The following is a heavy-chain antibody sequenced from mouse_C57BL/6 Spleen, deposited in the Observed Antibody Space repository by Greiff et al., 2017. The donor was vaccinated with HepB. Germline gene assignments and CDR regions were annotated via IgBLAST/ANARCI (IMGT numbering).Heavy chain of an antibody. V-gene: IGHV1-64*01. CDR1: GYTFTSYW. CDR3: ARDGSSYRGFAY. Sequence: VKLQQPGAELVKPGASVKLSCKASGYTFTSYWMHWVKQRPGQGLEWIGMIHPNSGSTNYNEKFKSKATLTVDKSSSTAYMQLSSLTSEDSAVYYWARDGSSYRGFAYWGQGTLVTVSA. J-gene: IGHJ3*01. D-gene: IGHD1-1*01. CDR2: IHPNSGST.